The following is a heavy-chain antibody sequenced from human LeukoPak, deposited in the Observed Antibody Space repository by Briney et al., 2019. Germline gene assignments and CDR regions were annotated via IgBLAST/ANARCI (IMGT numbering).Heavy chain of an antibody. Sequence: GESLQISCQGSGYRFISYWIAWVRQMPGKGLEWMGIIYPGNSDTRYSPSFQGQVTISADKSISTAYLQWSSLKASDTGMYYCARRDHYESSGWPFDYWGQGTLVTVSS. J-gene: IGHJ4*02. CDR1: GYRFISYW. V-gene: IGHV5-51*01. D-gene: IGHD3-22*01. CDR2: IYPGNSDT. CDR3: ARRDHYESSGWPFDY.